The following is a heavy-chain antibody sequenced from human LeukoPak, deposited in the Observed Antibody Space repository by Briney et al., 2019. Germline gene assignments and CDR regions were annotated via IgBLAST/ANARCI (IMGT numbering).Heavy chain of an antibody. D-gene: IGHD3-22*01. V-gene: IGHV1-8*01. CDR2: MKPNSGNT. Sequence: GASVKVSCKASGYTFTNYDINWVRQATGQGLEWMGWMKPNSGNTGYAQKLQGRVTMTTDTSTSTAYMELRSLKSDDTAVYYCASLKNYYDSSGYLVTDAFDIWGQGTMVTVSS. CDR3: ASLKNYYDSSGYLVTDAFDI. CDR1: GYTFTNYD. J-gene: IGHJ3*02.